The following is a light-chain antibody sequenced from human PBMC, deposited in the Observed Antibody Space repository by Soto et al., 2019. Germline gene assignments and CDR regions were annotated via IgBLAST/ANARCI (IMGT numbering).Light chain of an antibody. CDR2: KAS. CDR1: QSIGSW. CDR3: QQYSSYSAYT. V-gene: IGKV1-5*03. J-gene: IGKJ2*01. Sequence: DIPMTQSPSSLSASVGDRVTITCRASQSIGSWLAWHQQKPGTAPKLLIYKASNLENGVPSRFSGSGSGTEFTLTISSLQPDDFATYYCQQYSSYSAYTFGQGTKLEIK.